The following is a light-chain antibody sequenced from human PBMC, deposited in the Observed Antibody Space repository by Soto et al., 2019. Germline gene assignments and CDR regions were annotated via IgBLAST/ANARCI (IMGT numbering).Light chain of an antibody. CDR3: AVFRSQLIR. J-gene: IGKJ2*03. V-gene: IGKV3-20*01. Sequence: VSLSPKERATLSCRASQSVSSSYLAWYQQKPGQAPRLLIYDASSRATGIPDRFSGGGSGTDFTLTICFFEAEDFIGYYCAVFRSQLIRFG. CDR2: DAS. CDR1: QSVSSSY.